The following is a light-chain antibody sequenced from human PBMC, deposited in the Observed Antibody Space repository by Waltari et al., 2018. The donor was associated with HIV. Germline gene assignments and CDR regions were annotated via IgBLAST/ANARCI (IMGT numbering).Light chain of an antibody. J-gene: IGKJ4*01. CDR1: EYISSW. Sequence: DTQMTQSPATLSASVGARVTLVCRANEYISSWLAWFQQRPGMSPKLLIYQASVLENGVSARFSGSGSGTEFALSIADLQPDDVATYFCQQYNSYPLTFGGGTKVEI. V-gene: IGKV1-5*03. CDR2: QAS. CDR3: QQYNSYPLT.